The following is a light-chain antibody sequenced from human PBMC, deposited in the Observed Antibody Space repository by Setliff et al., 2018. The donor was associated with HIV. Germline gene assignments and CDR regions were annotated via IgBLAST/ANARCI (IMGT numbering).Light chain of an antibody. Sequence: QSVLTQPPSASGSPGQSVAISCTGTNSDIGSYNYVSWYQQHPGKAPKLMIYEVTKRPSGVPDRFSGSKSGNTASLTVSGLQAEDEADYYCSSYAGNDNFVFGTGTKVTVL. CDR3: SSYAGNDNFV. CDR1: NSDIGSYNY. J-gene: IGLJ1*01. CDR2: EVT. V-gene: IGLV2-8*01.